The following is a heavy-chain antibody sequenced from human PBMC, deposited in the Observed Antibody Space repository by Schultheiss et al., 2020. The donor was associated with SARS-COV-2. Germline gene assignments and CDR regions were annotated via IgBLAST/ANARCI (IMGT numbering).Heavy chain of an antibody. CDR3: TTEVDYGDYVGDY. CDR1: GFTFSNAW. V-gene: IGHV3-15*01. D-gene: IGHD4-17*01. CDR2: IKSKTDGGTT. Sequence: GESLKISCAASGFTFSNAWMSWVRQAPGKGLEWVGRIKSKTDGGTTDYAAHVKGRFTISRDDSKNTLYLQMNSLKTEDTAVYYCTTEVDYGDYVGDYWGQGTLVTVSS. J-gene: IGHJ4*02.